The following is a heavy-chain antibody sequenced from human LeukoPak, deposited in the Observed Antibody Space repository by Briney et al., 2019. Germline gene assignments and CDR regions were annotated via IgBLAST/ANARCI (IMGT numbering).Heavy chain of an antibody. CDR2: ITTSSSYT. CDR3: ARGRLWFGEFTSRGTFDI. V-gene: IGHV3-11*06. J-gene: IGHJ3*02. CDR1: GFTFSGHY. D-gene: IGHD3-10*01. Sequence: GRSLRLSCAASGFTFSGHYMTWIRQAPGKGLEWISYITTSSSYTNYADSVKGRFTISRDNAKNSLYLQMNSLRVEDTAMYYCARGRLWFGEFTSRGTFDIWGQGTMVTVSS.